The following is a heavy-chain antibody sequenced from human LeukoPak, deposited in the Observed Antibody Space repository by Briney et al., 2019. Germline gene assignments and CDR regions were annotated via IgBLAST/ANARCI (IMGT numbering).Heavy chain of an antibody. CDR3: AFEVGTTRSFLDY. V-gene: IGHV4-59*01. CDR2: IDNSGST. Sequence: SEALSLTCTVSGGSISSYYWSWIRQPPGKDLEWIAYIDNSGSTNYNPSLKTRATISLDTSKNQFSLKLTSVTAADTAVYYCAFEVGTTRSFLDYWGQGTLVTVSS. CDR1: GGSISSYY. D-gene: IGHD1-26*01. J-gene: IGHJ4*02.